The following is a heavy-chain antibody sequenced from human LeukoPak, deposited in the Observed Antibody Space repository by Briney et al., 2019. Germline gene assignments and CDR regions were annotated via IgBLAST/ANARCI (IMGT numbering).Heavy chain of an antibody. Sequence: ASVKVSCKASGHTPTDYYMHWVRQAPGQGLEWMGRINPNSGGTNYAQKFQGRVTMTRDTSISTVYMELSRLRSDDTAVYYCARVGYYESSGYYEYWGQGTLVTVSS. CDR2: INPNSGGT. CDR3: ARVGYYESSGYYEY. V-gene: IGHV1-2*06. D-gene: IGHD3-22*01. J-gene: IGHJ4*02. CDR1: GHTPTDYY.